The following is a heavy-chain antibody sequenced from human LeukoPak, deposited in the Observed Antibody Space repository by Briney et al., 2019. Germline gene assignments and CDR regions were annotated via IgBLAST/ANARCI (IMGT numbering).Heavy chain of an antibody. CDR1: GGTFSSYA. D-gene: IGHD6-13*01. Sequence: SCKASGGTFSSYAMSWVRQAPGKGLEWVSAISGSGGSTYYADSVKGRFTISRDNSKNTLYLQMNSLRAEDTAVYYCARSGQQLPINFDYWGQGTLVTVSS. CDR2: ISGSGGST. J-gene: IGHJ4*02. V-gene: IGHV3-23*01. CDR3: ARSGQQLPINFDY.